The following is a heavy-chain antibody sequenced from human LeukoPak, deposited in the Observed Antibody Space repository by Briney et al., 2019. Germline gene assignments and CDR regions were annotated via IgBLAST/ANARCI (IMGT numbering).Heavy chain of an antibody. V-gene: IGHV3-23*01. CDR3: TREVHSGSSDY. CDR2: ISPSGGIT. CDR1: GFTFSSHG. Sequence: GGTLRLSCAASGFTFSSHGMNWVRQAPGKGLEWVSGISPSGGITYYTDSVKGRFTISRDNSKNTLYLQMGSLRADDMAVYYCTREVHSGSSDYWGQGTLVTVSS. J-gene: IGHJ4*02. D-gene: IGHD1-26*01.